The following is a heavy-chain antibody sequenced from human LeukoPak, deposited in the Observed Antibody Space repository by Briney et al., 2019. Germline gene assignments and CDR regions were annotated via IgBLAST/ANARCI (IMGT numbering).Heavy chain of an antibody. Sequence: SVKVSCKASGGTFSSYAVSWVRQAPGQGLEWMGGIIPIFDTANYAQKFQGRVTITADKSTSTAYMELSSLRSEDTAVYYCARDAEHLYFVFDYWGQGTLVSVSS. J-gene: IGHJ4*02. D-gene: IGHD2-8*01. CDR2: IIPIFDTA. V-gene: IGHV1-69*06. CDR1: GGTFSSYA. CDR3: ARDAEHLYFVFDY.